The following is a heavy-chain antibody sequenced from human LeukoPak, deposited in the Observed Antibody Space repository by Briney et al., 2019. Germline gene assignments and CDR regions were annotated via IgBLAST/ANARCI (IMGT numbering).Heavy chain of an antibody. CDR1: GFTFSSYG. V-gene: IGHV3-30*18. CDR3: AKDHRVAAAGTVFYYYYGMDV. Sequence: GRSLRLSCAASGFTFSSYGMHWVRQAPGKGLEWVAVISYDGSNKYYADSVKGRFTISRDSSKNTLYLQMNSLRAEDTAVYYCAKDHRVAAAGTVFYYYYGMDVWGQGTTVTVSS. D-gene: IGHD6-13*01. J-gene: IGHJ6*02. CDR2: ISYDGSNK.